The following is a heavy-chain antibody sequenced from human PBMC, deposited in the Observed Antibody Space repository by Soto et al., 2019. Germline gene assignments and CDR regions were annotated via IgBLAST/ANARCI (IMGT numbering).Heavy chain of an antibody. Sequence: EVQLLESGGGLVQPGGSLRLSCAASGFSLSDHFVDWVRQAPGEGLEWVGRSRSKAGGYTTEYAASVRGRFTISRVDEKNSLYLQMNSLQTEDTAVYYCDRDFRYDSHSYLMDWGQGILVTVSS. CDR1: GFSLSDHF. V-gene: IGHV3-72*01. CDR3: DRDFRYDSHSYLMD. D-gene: IGHD3-22*01. CDR2: SRSKAGGYTT. J-gene: IGHJ4*01.